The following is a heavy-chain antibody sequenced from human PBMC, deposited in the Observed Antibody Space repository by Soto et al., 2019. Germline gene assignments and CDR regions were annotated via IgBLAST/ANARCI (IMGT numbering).Heavy chain of an antibody. J-gene: IGHJ4*02. CDR3: AASYYYDSSGYYY. D-gene: IGHD3-22*01. CDR1: GGSISSYY. Sequence: KASETLSLTCTVSGGSISSYYWSWIRQPAGKGLEWIGRIYTSGSTNYNPSLKSRVTMSVDTSKSQFPLKLSSVTAADTAVYYCAASYYYDSSGYYYWGQGTLVTVSS. V-gene: IGHV4-4*07. CDR2: IYTSGST.